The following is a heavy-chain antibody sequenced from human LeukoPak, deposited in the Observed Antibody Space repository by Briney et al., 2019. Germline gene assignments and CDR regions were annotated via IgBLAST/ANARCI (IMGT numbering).Heavy chain of an antibody. J-gene: IGHJ1*01. CDR2: ISSSSSYI. V-gene: IGHV3-21*01. CDR3: ARDWQTVRGVITNAEYFQH. CDR1: GFTFSSYS. Sequence: PGGSLRLSCAASGFTFSSYSMNRVRQAPGKGLEWVSSISSSSSYIYYADSVKGRFTISRDNAKNSLYLQMNSLRAEDTAVYYCARDWQTVRGVITNAEYFQHWGQGTLVTVSS. D-gene: IGHD3-10*01.